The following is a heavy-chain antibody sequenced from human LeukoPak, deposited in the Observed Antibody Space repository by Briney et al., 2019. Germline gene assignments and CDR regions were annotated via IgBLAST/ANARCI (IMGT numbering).Heavy chain of an antibody. J-gene: IGHJ4*02. CDR3: ARDPLSSSSFDL. CDR2: ISSRSATI. V-gene: IGHV3-48*01. CDR1: GSTFSASD. Sequence: GGSLRLSCAASGSTFSASDMNWVRQAPGKGLEWVSYISSRSATIYYADSVKGRFTISRDNAKNSLYLQMNSLRAEDTAVYYCARDPLSSSSFDLWGQGTLVTVSS. D-gene: IGHD6-13*01.